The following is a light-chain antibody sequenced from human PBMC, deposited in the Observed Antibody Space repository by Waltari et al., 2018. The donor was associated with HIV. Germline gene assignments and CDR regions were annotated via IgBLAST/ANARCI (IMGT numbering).Light chain of an antibody. CDR1: SGHSSYA. CDR2: LKSDGSH. CDR3: QTWDTGIRV. V-gene: IGLV4-69*02. J-gene: IGLJ1*01. Sequence: QVVLTQSPSASASLGASVKLTCTLSSGHSSYAIAWHQQQPEKGPRYLMKLKSDGSHTKGDGIPDRVSGSSSGAERYLTISSLQSEDEADYYCQTWDTGIRVFGFGTKVTVL.